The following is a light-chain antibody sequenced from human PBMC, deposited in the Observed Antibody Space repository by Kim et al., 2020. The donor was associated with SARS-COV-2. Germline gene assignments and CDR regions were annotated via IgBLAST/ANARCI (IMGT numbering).Light chain of an antibody. V-gene: IGKV3-11*01. CDR3: QQRSNWPLT. Sequence: SSPGERATLSCRASQSVSSYLAWYQQKPGQAPRLLIYDASNRATGIPARFSGSGSGTDFTLTISSLEPEDFAVYYCQQRSNWPLTFGGGTKVEI. CDR2: DAS. J-gene: IGKJ4*01. CDR1: QSVSSY.